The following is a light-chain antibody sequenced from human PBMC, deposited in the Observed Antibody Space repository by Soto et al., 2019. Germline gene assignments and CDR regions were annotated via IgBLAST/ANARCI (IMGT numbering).Light chain of an antibody. CDR3: QQYTNWPLI. J-gene: IGKJ5*01. V-gene: IGKV3-15*01. CDR1: QSVSSD. CDR2: GAS. Sequence: EIVMTQSPATLSVSPGERATLSCRASQSVSSDLAWYQQKPGQSPRLLIYGASTRATGIPARFSGSGSGTEFTLTISSLQSADFAVYYCQQYTNWPLIFGQGTRLEIK.